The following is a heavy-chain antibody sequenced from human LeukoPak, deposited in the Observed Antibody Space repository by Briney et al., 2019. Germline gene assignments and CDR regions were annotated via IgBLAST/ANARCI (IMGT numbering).Heavy chain of an antibody. CDR2: IYTSGST. D-gene: IGHD3-9*01. V-gene: IGHV4-61*02. CDR3: ARDSVGSYDILTGYYYYYGMDV. Sequence: PSQTLSLTCTVSGGSISSGSYYWSWIRQPAGKGLEWIGRIYTSGSTNYNPSLKSRVTISVDTSKNQFSLKLSSVTAADTAVYYCARDSVGSYDILTGYYYYYGMDVWGQGTTVTVSS. CDR1: GGSISSGSYY. J-gene: IGHJ6*02.